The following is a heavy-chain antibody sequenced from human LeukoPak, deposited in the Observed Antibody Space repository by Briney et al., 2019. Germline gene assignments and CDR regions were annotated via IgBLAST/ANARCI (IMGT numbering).Heavy chain of an antibody. J-gene: IGHJ4*02. CDR1: GGSISSYY. V-gene: IGHV4-59*01. D-gene: IGHD2-15*01. Sequence: SETLSLTCTVSGGSISSYYWSWIRQPPGKGLEWIGYIYYSGSTNYNPSLKSRVTISVDTPKNQFSLKLSSVTAADTAVYYCASGGSRVSGHDYWGQGTLVTVSS. CDR3: ASGGSRVSGHDY. CDR2: IYYSGST.